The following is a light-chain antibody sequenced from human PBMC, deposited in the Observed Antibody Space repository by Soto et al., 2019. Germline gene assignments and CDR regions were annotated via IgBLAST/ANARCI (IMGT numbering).Light chain of an antibody. CDR2: DAS. CDR1: HSVSSF. Sequence: EMVLTESRAALSVSAGERATLSCSASHSVSSFLAWYQQKPGQAPRLLIYDASNRATGIPARFSGSGSGTDFPLTLSSLESEDFEVYFCQERRNWPQITFGGGTKV. V-gene: IGKV3-11*01. J-gene: IGKJ4*01. CDR3: QERRNWPQIT.